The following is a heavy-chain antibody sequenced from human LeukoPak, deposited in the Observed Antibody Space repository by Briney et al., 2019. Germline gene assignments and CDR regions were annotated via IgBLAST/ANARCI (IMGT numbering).Heavy chain of an antibody. CDR3: ARHPNRRYQLFSFRVSSAFDI. CDR2: IYYSGST. V-gene: IGHV4-61*01. D-gene: IGHD2-2*01. CDR1: GGSISSGSYY. Sequence: PSQTLSLTCTVSGGSISSGSYYWSWIRQPPGKGLEWIGYIYYSGSTNYNPSLKSRVTISVDTSKNQFSLKLSSVTAADTAVYYCARHPNRRYQLFSFRVSSAFDIWGQGTMVTVSS. J-gene: IGHJ3*02.